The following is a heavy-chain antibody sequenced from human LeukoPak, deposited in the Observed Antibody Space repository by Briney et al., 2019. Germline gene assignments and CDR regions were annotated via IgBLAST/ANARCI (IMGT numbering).Heavy chain of an antibody. CDR3: ARDYADYVGFFFFDH. D-gene: IGHD4-17*01. J-gene: IGHJ4*02. Sequence: PGGSLRLSCAASGFTFSGAWLHWVRQAAGKRLVCVSRINNDGTTTKYADSVKGRFTISRDNAKNTLYLQMNSLRAEDTAVYYCARDYADYVGFFFFDHWGQGTLVTVSS. CDR2: INNDGTTT. CDR1: GFTFSGAW. V-gene: IGHV3-74*01.